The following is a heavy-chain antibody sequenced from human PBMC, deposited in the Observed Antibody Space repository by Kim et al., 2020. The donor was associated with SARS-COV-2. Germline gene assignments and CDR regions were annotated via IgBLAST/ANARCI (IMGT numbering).Heavy chain of an antibody. CDR1: GGSFSGYY. CDR2: INHSGST. J-gene: IGHJ4*02. V-gene: IGHV4-34*01. Sequence: SETLSLTCAVYGGSFSGYYWSWIRQPPGKGLEWIGEINHSGSTNYNPSLKSRVTISVDTSKNQFSLKLSSVTAADTAVYYCARGGWVTANDYWGQGTLVTVSS. D-gene: IGHD5-18*01. CDR3: ARGGWVTANDY.